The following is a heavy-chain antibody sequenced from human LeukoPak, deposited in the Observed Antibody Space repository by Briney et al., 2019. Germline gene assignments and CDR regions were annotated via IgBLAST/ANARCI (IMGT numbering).Heavy chain of an antibody. D-gene: IGHD3-22*01. CDR2: IRSSSSTI. Sequence: RTGGSLRLSCAASGFTLSRFSMNWVRQAPGKGLEWISYIRSSSSTIYYADSVKGRFTISRDSAKNSLFLQMNSLRAEDTAVYFCAREDYYDGSGYPAFDYWGQGTLVTVSS. J-gene: IGHJ4*02. V-gene: IGHV3-48*04. CDR3: AREDYYDGSGYPAFDY. CDR1: GFTLSRFS.